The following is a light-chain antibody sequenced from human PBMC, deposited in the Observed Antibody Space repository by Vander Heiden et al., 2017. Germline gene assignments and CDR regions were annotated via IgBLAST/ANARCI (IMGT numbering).Light chain of an antibody. J-gene: IGKJ1*01. Sequence: DIVMTQSPLSLPVTPGEPASISCRSSQSLLHSNGYNYLDWYLQKPGQSPQLLIYLGSNRASGVPDRVSGSGSGTDFTLKISRVEAEDVGVYYCRQALQTAWTFGQGTKVEIK. V-gene: IGKV2-28*01. CDR2: LGS. CDR1: QSLLHSNGYNY. CDR3: RQALQTAWT.